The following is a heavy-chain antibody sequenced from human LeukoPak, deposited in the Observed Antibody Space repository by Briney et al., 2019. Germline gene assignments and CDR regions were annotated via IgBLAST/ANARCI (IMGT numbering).Heavy chain of an antibody. Sequence: GGSLRLSCAASGFTFSSYGMHWVRQAPGKGLEWVAVIWYDGSNKYYADSVKGRFTISRDNSKNTLYLQMNSLRAEDTAVYYCAKDEGFPPYQLLWEYYYYYGMDVWGQGTTVTVSS. V-gene: IGHV3-30*02. J-gene: IGHJ6*02. CDR2: IWYDGSNK. CDR1: GFTFSSYG. CDR3: AKDEGFPPYQLLWEYYYYYGMDV. D-gene: IGHD2-2*01.